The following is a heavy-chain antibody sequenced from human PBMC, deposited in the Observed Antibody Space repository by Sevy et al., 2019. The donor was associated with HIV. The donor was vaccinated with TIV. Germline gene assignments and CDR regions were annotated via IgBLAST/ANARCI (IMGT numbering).Heavy chain of an antibody. V-gene: IGHV3-74*01. CDR2: INSDGSST. CDR3: ARDLTIFGVVIQDYYYYGMDV. J-gene: IGHJ6*02. D-gene: IGHD3-3*01. Sequence: GGSLRLSCAASGFTFSSYWMHWVRQAPGKGLVWVSRINSDGSSTGYADSVKGRFTISRDNAKNTLYLQMNSLRAEDTAVYYCARDLTIFGVVIQDYYYYGMDVWGQGTTVTVSS. CDR1: GFTFSSYW.